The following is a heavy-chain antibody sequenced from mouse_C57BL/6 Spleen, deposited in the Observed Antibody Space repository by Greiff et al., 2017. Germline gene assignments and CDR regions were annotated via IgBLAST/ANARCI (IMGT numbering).Heavy chain of an antibody. J-gene: IGHJ2*01. CDR1: GFNIKDDY. CDR3: TYYVSKGY. V-gene: IGHV14-4*01. CDR2: IDPENGDT. D-gene: IGHD1-1*01. Sequence: EVQLQQSGAELVRPGASVKLSCTASGFNIKDDYMHWVKQRPEQGLEWIGWIDPENGDTEYASKFQGKATITADTSSNTAYLQLSILTSEDTAVYYRTYYVSKGYWGQGTTRTVSS.